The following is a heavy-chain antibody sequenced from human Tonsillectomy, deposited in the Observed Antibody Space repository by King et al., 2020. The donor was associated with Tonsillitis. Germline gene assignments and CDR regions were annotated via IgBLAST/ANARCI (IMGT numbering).Heavy chain of an antibody. J-gene: IGHJ4*02. CDR1: GGSFSGYY. CDR2: INHSGST. CDR3: ARVKRDGYIDFDY. V-gene: IGHV4-34*01. Sequence: VQLQQWGAGLLKPSETLSLTCAVYGGSFSGYYWSWIRQPPGKGLEWIGEINHSGSTNYNPSLTSRVTISVDRSKNQFSLKLSSVTAADTAVYYCARVKRDGYIDFDYWGQGTLVTVSS. D-gene: IGHD5-24*01.